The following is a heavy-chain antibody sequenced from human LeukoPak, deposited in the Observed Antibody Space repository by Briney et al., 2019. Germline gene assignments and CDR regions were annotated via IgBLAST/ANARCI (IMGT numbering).Heavy chain of an antibody. CDR2: IYSAGST. Sequence: PGGSLRLSCAASGFTVSSNYMSWVRQAPGKGLEWVSVIYSAGSTYYADSVKGRFTISRDNSKNTLYLRMNSLRAEDTAMYYCATHKPIRITMVRGAPGAFDYWGQGTLVTVSS. V-gene: IGHV3-53*01. CDR1: GFTVSSNY. J-gene: IGHJ4*02. CDR3: ATHKPIRITMVRGAPGAFDY. D-gene: IGHD3-10*01.